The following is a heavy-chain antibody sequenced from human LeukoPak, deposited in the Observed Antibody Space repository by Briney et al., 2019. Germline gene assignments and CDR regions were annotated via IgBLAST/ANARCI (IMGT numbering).Heavy chain of an antibody. CDR3: ARDGEASADY. D-gene: IGHD2-21*01. CDR1: GFTFSSYS. CDR2: ISSSSSTI. Sequence: GGSLRLSCAASGFTFSSYSMNWVRQAPGKGLEWVSYISSSSSTIYYADSVKGRFTISRDNAKNSLYLQMNSLRAEDTAVYYCARDGEASADYWGQGTLVTVSS. J-gene: IGHJ4*02. V-gene: IGHV3-48*04.